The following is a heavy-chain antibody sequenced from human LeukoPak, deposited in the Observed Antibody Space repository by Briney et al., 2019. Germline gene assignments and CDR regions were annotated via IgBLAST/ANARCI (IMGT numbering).Heavy chain of an antibody. CDR1: GYTFTGYY. CDR2: INPNSGGT. Sequence: ASVKVSCKASGYTFTGYYMHWVRQAPGQGLEWMGWINPNSGGTNYAQKFQGRVTMTRDTSISTAYMELSRLRSDDTAVYYCARARVVVVVPAAIGGDYFDYWGQGTLVTVSS. J-gene: IGHJ4*02. CDR3: ARARVVVVVPAAIGGDYFDY. D-gene: IGHD2-2*02. V-gene: IGHV1-2*02.